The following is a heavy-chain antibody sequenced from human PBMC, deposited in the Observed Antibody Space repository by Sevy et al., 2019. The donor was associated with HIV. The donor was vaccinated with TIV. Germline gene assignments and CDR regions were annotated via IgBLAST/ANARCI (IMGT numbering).Heavy chain of an antibody. J-gene: IGHJ6*02. CDR1: GFTFGDYA. D-gene: IGHD4-17*01. CDR3: TRAQRGGDYVEYYYYGMDV. CDR2: IRSKAYGGTT. Sequence: GGSLRLSCTASGFTFGDYAMSWFRQAPGKGLEWVGFIRSKAYGGTTEYAASVKGRFTISRDDSKSIAYLQMNSLKTEDTAVYYSTRAQRGGDYVEYYYYGMDVWGQGTTVTVSS. V-gene: IGHV3-49*03.